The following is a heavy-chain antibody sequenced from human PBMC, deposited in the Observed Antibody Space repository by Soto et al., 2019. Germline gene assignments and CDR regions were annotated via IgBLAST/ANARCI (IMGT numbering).Heavy chain of an antibody. D-gene: IGHD3-3*01. CDR1: GDSVSSNSAA. Sequence: SQTLSLTCAISGDSVSSNSAAWNWIRQSPSRGLEWLGRTYYRSKWYNDYAVSVKSRITINPGTSKNQFSLQLNSVTPEGTAVYYCARTRFELRFLEWLSRGGYYYGMDVWGQGTTVTVSS. V-gene: IGHV6-1*01. CDR2: TYYRSKWYN. J-gene: IGHJ6*02. CDR3: ARTRFELRFLEWLSRGGYYYGMDV.